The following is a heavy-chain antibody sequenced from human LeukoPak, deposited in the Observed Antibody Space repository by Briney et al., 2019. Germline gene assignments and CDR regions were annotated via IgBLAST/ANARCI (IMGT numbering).Heavy chain of an antibody. CDR2: INPSGGST. D-gene: IGHD6-19*01. J-gene: IGHJ4*02. CDR3: ARVYSSGFPFDY. Sequence: ASVKVSCKASGYTLTSYYMHWVRQAPGQGLEWMGIINPSGGSTSYAQKFQGRVTMTRDTSTSTVYMELSSLRSEDTAVYYCARVYSSGFPFDYWGQGTLVTVSS. V-gene: IGHV1-46*03. CDR1: GYTLTSYY.